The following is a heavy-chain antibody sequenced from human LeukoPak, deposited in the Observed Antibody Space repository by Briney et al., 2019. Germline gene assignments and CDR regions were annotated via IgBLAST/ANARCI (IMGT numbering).Heavy chain of an antibody. CDR1: GGSISSSSYY. J-gene: IGHJ4*02. D-gene: IGHD2-21*02. V-gene: IGHV4-39*01. CDR2: IYYSGST. Sequence: SETLSLTCTVSGGSISSSSYYWGWIRQPPGKGLEWIGSIYYSGSTYYNPSLKSRVTISVDTSKNQFSLKLSSVTAADTAVYYCARHAEWGGDCYYPDYWGQGTLVNVTS. CDR3: ARHAEWGGDCYYPDY.